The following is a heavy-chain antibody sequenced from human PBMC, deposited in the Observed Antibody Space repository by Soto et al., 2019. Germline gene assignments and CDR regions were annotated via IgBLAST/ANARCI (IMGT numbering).Heavy chain of an antibody. Sequence: SETLSLTCTVSGGSISSGSDYWGWIRQPPGKGLECIGSIFYTGTTYYNPSLKTRVTISIDTSKNQFSLRLSSVTAADTSVYYCARRGLLGRYCDYWGQGTMCTVSS. CDR1: GGSISSGSDY. V-gene: IGHV4-39*01. J-gene: IGHJ4*02. CDR3: ARRGLLGRYCDY. CDR2: IFYTGTT. D-gene: IGHD1-20*01.